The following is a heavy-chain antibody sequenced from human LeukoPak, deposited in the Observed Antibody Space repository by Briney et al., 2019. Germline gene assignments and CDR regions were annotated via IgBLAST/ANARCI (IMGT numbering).Heavy chain of an antibody. CDR3: ASGRGSYSPDY. D-gene: IGHD1-26*01. CDR2: LSSSGNA. V-gene: IGHV3-48*03. CDR1: GFSFSDHE. Sequence: GGSLRLSCAASGFSFSDHEMNWVRQAPGKGLEWISYLSSSGNAYYADSVKGRFTISRDNSKNSLYLQMASLRADDTAVYYCASGRGSYSPDYWGQGTLVTVSS. J-gene: IGHJ4*02.